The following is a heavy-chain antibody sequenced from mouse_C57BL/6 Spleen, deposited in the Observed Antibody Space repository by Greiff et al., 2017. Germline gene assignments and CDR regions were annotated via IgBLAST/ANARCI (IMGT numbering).Heavy chain of an antibody. Sequence: VQLQQSGPELVKPGASVKISCKASGYAFSSSWMNWVKQRPGKGLEWIGRIYPGDGDTNYNGKFKGKATLTADKSSSTAYMQLSSLTSEDSAVYFCASAYYSNYAFAYWGQGTLVTVSA. CDR3: ASAYYSNYAFAY. D-gene: IGHD2-5*01. V-gene: IGHV1-82*01. CDR1: GYAFSSSW. J-gene: IGHJ3*01. CDR2: IYPGDGDT.